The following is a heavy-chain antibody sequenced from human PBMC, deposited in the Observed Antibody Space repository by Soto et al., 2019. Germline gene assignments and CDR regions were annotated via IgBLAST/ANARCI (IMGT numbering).Heavy chain of an antibody. CDR1: GFSFSNYA. D-gene: IGHD4-4*01. Sequence: LRLSGATSGFSFSNYAMSWVRQAPGKGLEWVAGISSSGYTYYVDSLKGRFTISRDNSKNSLYLQMNSLRAEDTAVYYCAKDLIDYSNSYFDYWGQGTLVTVSS. CDR2: ISSSGYT. CDR3: AKDLIDYSNSYFDY. V-gene: IGHV3-23*01. J-gene: IGHJ4*02.